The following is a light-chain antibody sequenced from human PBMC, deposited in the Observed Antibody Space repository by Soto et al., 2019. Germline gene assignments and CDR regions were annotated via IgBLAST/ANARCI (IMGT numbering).Light chain of an antibody. J-gene: IGLJ1*01. V-gene: IGLV2-14*01. CDR2: GVS. CDR1: ITDIGAYNY. CDR3: SSYTSRITNYL. Sequence: QSALTQPASVSGSPGQSITISCTGTITDIGAYNYVSWYQQHPGKAPKLLIYGVSSRPSGVSNRFSGSKSGNAAYLTISGLQADDEAEYYCSSYTSRITNYLFGNGTKLTV.